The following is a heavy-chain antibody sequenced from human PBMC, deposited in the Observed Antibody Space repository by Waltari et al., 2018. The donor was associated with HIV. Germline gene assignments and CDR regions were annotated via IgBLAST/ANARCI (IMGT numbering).Heavy chain of an antibody. Sequence: VQLQESGPGLVRPSAPLSLTCTVSGRSTGSYYWSWIRQPPGKELEWIGYIHYSGSANYNPSLKSRVTVSVDTSKHQFSLKLSSVTAADTAVYYCATLMVYAPRSHYYGMDVWGQGTTVIVSS. CDR2: IHYSGSA. CDR3: ATLMVYAPRSHYYGMDV. J-gene: IGHJ6*02. CDR1: GRSTGSYY. V-gene: IGHV4-59*01. D-gene: IGHD2-8*01.